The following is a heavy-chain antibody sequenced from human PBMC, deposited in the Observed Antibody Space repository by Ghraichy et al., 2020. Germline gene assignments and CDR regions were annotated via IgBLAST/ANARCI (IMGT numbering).Heavy chain of an antibody. CDR1: GFTFSSYS. Sequence: GGSLRLSCAASGFTFSSYSMNWVRQAPGKGLEWVSSISSSSSYIYYADSVKGRFTIPRDNAKNSLYLQMNSLRAEDTAVYYCARDQHSSGWSVSRFDYWGQGTLVTVSS. CDR2: ISSSSSYI. D-gene: IGHD6-19*01. CDR3: ARDQHSSGWSVSRFDY. J-gene: IGHJ4*02. V-gene: IGHV3-21*01.